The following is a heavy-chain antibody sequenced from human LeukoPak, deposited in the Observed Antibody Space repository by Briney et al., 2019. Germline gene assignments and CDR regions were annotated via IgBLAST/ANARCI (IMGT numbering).Heavy chain of an antibody. V-gene: IGHV3-23*01. CDR3: AKGNLVIVPAAIGY. J-gene: IGHJ4*02. D-gene: IGHD2-2*01. CDR2: ISGSGGTT. Sequence: GGSLRLSCTASGFIFGDYGMSWFRQAPGKGLEWVSGISGSGGTTYYADSVKGRFTVSRDNSKNTLYLQMNSLRAEDTAVYYCAKGNLVIVPAAIGYWGQGTLVTVSS. CDR1: GFIFGDYG.